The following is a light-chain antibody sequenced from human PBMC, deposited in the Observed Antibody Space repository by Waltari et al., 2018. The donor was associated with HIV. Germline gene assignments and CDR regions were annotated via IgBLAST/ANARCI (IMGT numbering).Light chain of an antibody. CDR1: ALPKKY. J-gene: IGLJ3*02. CDR2: TDT. CDR3: LSADTSVTWV. V-gene: IGLV3-25*03. Sequence: SYELTQPPSVSVSPGQTARITCSGDALPKKYAYWYQQKPGQAPVLVIYTDTERPSGIPERFSGSSSGTTVTLTISGVQAEDDADYYCLSADTSVTWVFGGGTKLSVL.